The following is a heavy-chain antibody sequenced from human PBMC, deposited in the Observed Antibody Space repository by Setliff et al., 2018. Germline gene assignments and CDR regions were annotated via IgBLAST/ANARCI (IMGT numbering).Heavy chain of an antibody. CDR3: ARASSGWYSAYYYYMDV. J-gene: IGHJ6*03. CDR2: INRRGST. Sequence: SETLSLTCTVSGGSVNSGYDNWNWLRQPDGKGLEWIGHINRRGSTNFSPSLKSRVTISLDTSKNPFRLNLTSVTAADTAVYYCARASSGWYSAYYYYMDVWGKGTTVTVSS. D-gene: IGHD6-19*01. V-gene: IGHV4-61*09. CDR1: GGSVNSGYDN.